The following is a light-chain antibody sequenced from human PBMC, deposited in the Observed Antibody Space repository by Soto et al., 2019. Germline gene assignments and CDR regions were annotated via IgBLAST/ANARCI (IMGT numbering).Light chain of an antibody. V-gene: IGLV2-14*01. Sequence: QSVLTQPASVSGSPGQSITISCTGTSSDVGGYNFVSWYQQHPGTAPKLMIYDVSNRPSGVSNRFSGSKSGNTASLTISGLQPEDAADYYCSSYTSSSTVVFGGGTKLTVL. CDR2: DVS. CDR1: SSDVGGYNF. J-gene: IGLJ2*01. CDR3: SSYTSSSTVV.